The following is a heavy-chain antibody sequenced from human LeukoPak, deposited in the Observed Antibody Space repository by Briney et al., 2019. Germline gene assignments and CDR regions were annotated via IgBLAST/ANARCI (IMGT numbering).Heavy chain of an antibody. Sequence: SETLSLTCTVSGGSVSSTNYYWAWIRQPPGKGLEWIGSLYYSGSTYYNPSLRSRVTISVDTSKNQFSLKLSSVTAADTAVYYCARAHIVVVPAAMRAWFDPWGQGTLVTVSS. CDR1: GGSVSSTNYY. D-gene: IGHD2-2*01. J-gene: IGHJ5*02. CDR3: ARAHIVVVPAAMRAWFDP. CDR2: LYYSGST. V-gene: IGHV4-39*07.